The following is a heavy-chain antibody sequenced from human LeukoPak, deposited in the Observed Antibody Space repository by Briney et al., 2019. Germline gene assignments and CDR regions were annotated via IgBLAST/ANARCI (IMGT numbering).Heavy chain of an antibody. J-gene: IGHJ6*03. CDR3: ARHLVRGVIPYYMDV. V-gene: IGHV4-59*08. D-gene: IGHD3-10*01. Sequence: PSGTLSLTCTVSGGSINYYYWSWVRRPPGKGLEWIGYYSGSTYYNPSLKSRVTISVDTSKNQFSLKLSSVTAADTAVYYCARHLVRGVIPYYMDVWGKGTTVTVSS. CDR2: YSGST. CDR1: GGSINYYY.